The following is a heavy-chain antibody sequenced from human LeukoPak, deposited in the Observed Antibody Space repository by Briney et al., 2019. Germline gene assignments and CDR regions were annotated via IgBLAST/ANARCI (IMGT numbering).Heavy chain of an antibody. D-gene: IGHD3-22*01. CDR3: ARETARDGYWGRRVWYFDL. V-gene: IGHV1-2*02. J-gene: IGHJ2*01. Sequence: ASVKVSCKASGYTFTGYYMHWVRQAPGQGLEWMGWIYPNSGGTNCAQKFQGRVTMTRDTSISTAYMELSRLRSDDTAVYYCARETARDGYWGRRVWYFDLWGRGTLVTVSS. CDR2: IYPNSGGT. CDR1: GYTFTGYY.